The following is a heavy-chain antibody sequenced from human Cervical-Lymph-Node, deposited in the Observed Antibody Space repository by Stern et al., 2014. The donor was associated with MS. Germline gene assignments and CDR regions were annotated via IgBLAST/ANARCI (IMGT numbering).Heavy chain of an antibody. CDR1: GFTVSRDY. J-gene: IGHJ4*02. CDR2: ITNVGST. V-gene: IGHV3-53*01. D-gene: IGHD1-1*01. CDR3: ARDTSSPERSDW. Sequence: EVQLEESGGGVIQPGGSLRLSCAASGFTVSRDYMTWVRQAPGKGLEWVSLITNVGSTFYTDSVKGRFTISRDDSKNTVYPHMTSLRAEDTAMYYCARDTSSPERSDWWGQGTLVTVSS.